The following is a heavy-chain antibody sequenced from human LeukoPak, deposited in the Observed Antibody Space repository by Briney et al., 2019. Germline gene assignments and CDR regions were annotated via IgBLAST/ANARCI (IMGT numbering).Heavy chain of an antibody. CDR1: GFTFSCFS. V-gene: IGHV3-48*02. Sequence: PGGSLRLSCAAYGFTFSCFSMNWLRPAPGHGLEWFSYTNSSSSMIYCADSVKGRFTISRDNAKNSLYLQMKSLRDEDTAIYYCARDYGDLPARVPYFDYWGQGTLVTVSS. D-gene: IGHD4-17*01. J-gene: IGHJ4*02. CDR2: TNSSSSMI. CDR3: ARDYGDLPARVPYFDY.